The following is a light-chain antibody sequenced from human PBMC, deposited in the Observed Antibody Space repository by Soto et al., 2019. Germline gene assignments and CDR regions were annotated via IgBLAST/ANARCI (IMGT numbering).Light chain of an antibody. CDR2: STN. V-gene: IGLV8-61*01. J-gene: IGLJ2*01. Sequence: QAVVTQEPAFSVSPGGTVTLTCGLSSGSVSTSYYPSWYQQTPGQAPRTLIYSTNTRSSGAPDRFSGSILGNKAALTITGALADDESDYYSVLYMGSGISVFGGGTKLTVL. CDR1: SGSVSTSYY. CDR3: VLYMGSGISV.